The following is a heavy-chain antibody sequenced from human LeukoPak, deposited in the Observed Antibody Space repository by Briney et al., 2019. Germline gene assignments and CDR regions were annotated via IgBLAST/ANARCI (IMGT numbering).Heavy chain of an antibody. V-gene: IGHV4-61*01. CDR1: GVSVNSGSYS. D-gene: IGHD3-9*01. Sequence: SETLSLTCTVSGVSVNSGSYSWTWIRQPPGKGLEWIGYIYDSGSTNYNTSLKSRVTISVDTSKNQFSLKLRSVTAADTAVYYCARVSIYDILTGYYLGGATFDYWGQGTLVTVSS. CDR2: IYDSGST. J-gene: IGHJ4*02. CDR3: ARVSIYDILTGYYLGGATFDY.